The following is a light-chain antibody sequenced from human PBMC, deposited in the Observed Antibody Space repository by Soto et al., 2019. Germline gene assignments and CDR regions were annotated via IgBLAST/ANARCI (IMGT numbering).Light chain of an antibody. V-gene: IGLV2-23*01. Sequence: QSALTQPASVSGSPGQSITFSCTGTSSDVGSYNLVSWYQQHPGKAPKLIIYEGSKRPSGVSNRFSGSKSGKTASLTISGLQAEDEADYYCCSYAGSSTLVFGGGTKVTVL. CDR3: CSYAGSSTLV. CDR1: SSDVGSYNL. CDR2: EGS. J-gene: IGLJ2*01.